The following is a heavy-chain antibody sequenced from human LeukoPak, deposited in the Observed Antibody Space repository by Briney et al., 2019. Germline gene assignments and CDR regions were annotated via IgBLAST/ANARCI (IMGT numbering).Heavy chain of an antibody. V-gene: IGHV4-59*01. J-gene: IGHJ4*02. CDR1: GGSISKYY. Sequence: SETLSLTCTVSGGSISKYYWSWIRQPPGKGLDWIGYIYYSGSTSTNYNPSLKSRVTISIDTSKNQFSLELSSVTAADTAVYYCARGRYCSGGSCYSDYWGQGTLVTVSP. CDR2: IYYSGSTST. D-gene: IGHD2-15*01. CDR3: ARGRYCSGGSCYSDY.